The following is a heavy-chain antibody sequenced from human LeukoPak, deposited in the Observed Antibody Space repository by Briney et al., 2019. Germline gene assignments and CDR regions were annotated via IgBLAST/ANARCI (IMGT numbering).Heavy chain of an antibody. CDR3: ARGGSYLSAFDI. V-gene: IGHV3-23*01. J-gene: IGHJ3*02. CDR2: IGGSGTRT. Sequence: GGSLRLSCSASGFTFTTYGMNWVRQAPGKGLEWVSGIGGSGTRTYYADSVKGRFTISRDNAKNSLYLQMNSLRAEDTAVYYCARGGSYLSAFDIWGQGTMVTVSS. CDR1: GFTFTTYG. D-gene: IGHD1-26*01.